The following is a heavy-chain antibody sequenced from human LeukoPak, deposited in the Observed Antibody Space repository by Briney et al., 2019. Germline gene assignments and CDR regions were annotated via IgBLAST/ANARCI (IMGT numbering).Heavy chain of an antibody. V-gene: IGHV3-23*01. CDR3: ARPLMYYYGSETYFWFDP. Sequence: GGSLRLSCAASGFTFSNYAMTWVRQAPGKGLEWVSTISGSGDSTYYADSVKGRFTISRDNAKNSLSLQMNSLRAEDTAVYYCARPLMYYYGSETYFWFDPWGQGTLVTVSS. CDR1: GFTFSNYA. D-gene: IGHD3-10*01. J-gene: IGHJ5*02. CDR2: ISGSGDST.